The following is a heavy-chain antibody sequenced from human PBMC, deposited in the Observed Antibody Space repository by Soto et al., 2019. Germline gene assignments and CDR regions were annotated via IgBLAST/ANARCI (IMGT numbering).Heavy chain of an antibody. CDR2: IWYDGSNK. J-gene: IGHJ6*02. CDR1: GFTFSSYG. Sequence: QVQLVESGGGVVQPGRSLRLSCAASGFTFSSYGMHWVRQAPGKGLEWVAVIWYDGSNKYYADSVKGRFTISRDNSKNTLYLQMDGLRAEDTAVYYCARGGGATVMYYYYGMDVWGQGTTVTVSS. CDR3: ARGGGATVMYYYYGMDV. D-gene: IGHD4-17*01. V-gene: IGHV3-33*01.